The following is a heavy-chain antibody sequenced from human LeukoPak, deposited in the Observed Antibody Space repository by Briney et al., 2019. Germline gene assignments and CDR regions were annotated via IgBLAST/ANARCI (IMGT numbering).Heavy chain of an antibody. CDR1: GFTFRSYS. CDR3: ARDMPGRDCSGGSCYGYGLDV. CDR2: ITSSSSFI. V-gene: IGHV3-21*01. Sequence: GGSLRLSCAASGFTFRSYSMNWVRQAPGKGLEWVCSITSSSSFIYHAESVKGRFTISRDNAKNSLYLQMNSLRAEDTAVYFCARDMPGRDCSGGSCYGYGLDVWGQGTTVTVSS. D-gene: IGHD2-15*01. J-gene: IGHJ6*02.